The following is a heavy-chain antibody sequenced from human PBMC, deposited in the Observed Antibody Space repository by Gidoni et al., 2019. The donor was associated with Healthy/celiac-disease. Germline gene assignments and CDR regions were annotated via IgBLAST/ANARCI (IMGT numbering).Heavy chain of an antibody. CDR1: GFPFSSYW. D-gene: IGHD1-1*01. CDR3: AREAGTTYGGAFDI. J-gene: IGHJ3*02. V-gene: IGHV3-74*01. CDR2: INSDGSST. Sequence: EVQLVESGGGLVQPGWSLRLSCAASGFPFSSYWMHWVRQAPGTGLVWVSRINSDGSSTSYADSVKGRFTISRDNAKNTLYLQMNSLRAEDTAVYYCAREAGTTYGGAFDIWGQGTMVTVSS.